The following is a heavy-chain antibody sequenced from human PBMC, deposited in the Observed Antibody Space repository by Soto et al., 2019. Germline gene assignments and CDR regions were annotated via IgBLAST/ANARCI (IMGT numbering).Heavy chain of an antibody. Sequence: TLALTCTISGGSISIGGYYGRWMRQHAGKGLEWIGYIYYSGTTYYNPSLKSRVTISVDTSKNQFSLKLSSVSAADTALYYCARCSLVVVPAPGFDPWGRGTLVTVSS. J-gene: IGHJ5*02. V-gene: IGHV4-31*03. CDR3: ARCSLVVVPAPGFDP. D-gene: IGHD2-2*01. CDR2: IYYSGTT. CDR1: GGSISIGGYY.